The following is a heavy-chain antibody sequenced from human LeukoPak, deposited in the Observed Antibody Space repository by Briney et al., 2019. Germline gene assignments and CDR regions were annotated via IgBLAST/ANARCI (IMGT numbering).Heavy chain of an antibody. V-gene: IGHV3-9*01. J-gene: IGHJ6*03. CDR1: GFTFDDYA. CDR3: AKDSTGSYYYYMDV. Sequence: GGSLRLSCAASGFTFDDYAMHWVRHAPGKGLEWVSGISWNSGSIGYADSVKGRFTISRDNAKNSLYLQMNSLRAEDTALYYCAKDSTGSYYYYMDVWGKGTTVTVSS. CDR2: ISWNSGSI. D-gene: IGHD1-14*01.